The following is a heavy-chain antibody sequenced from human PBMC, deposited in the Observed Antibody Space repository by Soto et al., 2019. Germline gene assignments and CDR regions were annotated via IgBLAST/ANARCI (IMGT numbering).Heavy chain of an antibody. V-gene: IGHV4-4*02. CDR1: GGSISSSNW. CDR2: IYHSGST. D-gene: IGHD4-4*01. Sequence: SETLSLTCAVSGGSISSSNWWSWVRQPPGKGLEWIGEIYHSGSTNYNPSLKSRVTISVDKSKNQFSLKLSSVTAADTAVYYCARDGDGRMTTNPYYYNGMDVWGPGTTVTVSS. CDR3: ARDGDGRMTTNPYYYNGMDV. J-gene: IGHJ6*02.